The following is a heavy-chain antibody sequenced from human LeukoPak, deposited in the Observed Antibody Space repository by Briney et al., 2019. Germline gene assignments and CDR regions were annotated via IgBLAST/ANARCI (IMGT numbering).Heavy chain of an antibody. V-gene: IGHV3-66*01. D-gene: IGHD6-13*01. Sequence: GGSLRLSCAASGFTVSSNYMSWVRQAPGKGLEWVSVIYSGGSTYYADSVKGRFTISRDNSKNTLYLQMNSLRAEDTAVYYCARAQYSSSWGHFDYWGQGTLVTVSS. CDR2: IYSGGST. CDR3: ARAQYSSSWGHFDY. CDR1: GFTVSSNY. J-gene: IGHJ4*02.